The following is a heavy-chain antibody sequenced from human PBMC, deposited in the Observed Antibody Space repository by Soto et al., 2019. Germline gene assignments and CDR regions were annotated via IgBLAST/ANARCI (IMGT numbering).Heavy chain of an antibody. J-gene: IGHJ4*02. CDR3: ARDCTGGSCFCIY. CDR1: GYTLTNYA. Sequence: QVQLVQSAAEVKKPGASVKVSCKASGYTLTNYAISWVRQAPGQGPEWMGWINTYNGNSNYAQKFQGRVTMTTDTYTNTAYMELRSLTYDDTAVYYCARDCTGGSCFCIYWGQGTLVTVSS. D-gene: IGHD2-15*01. CDR2: INTYNGNS. V-gene: IGHV1-18*01.